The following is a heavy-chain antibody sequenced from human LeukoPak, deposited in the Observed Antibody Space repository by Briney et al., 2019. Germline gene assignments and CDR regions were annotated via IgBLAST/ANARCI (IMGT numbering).Heavy chain of an antibody. Sequence: PGGSLRLSCAASGFTFSNAWMNWVRQAPGKGLEWVGRIKSKTDGGTTDYAAPVKGRFTISRDDSKNTLYLQMNSRKTEDTAVYYCTTDNSGNDGPSHWGQGTLVTVSS. J-gene: IGHJ4*02. CDR2: IKSKTDGGTT. CDR1: GFTFSNAW. D-gene: IGHD1-1*01. V-gene: IGHV3-15*07. CDR3: TTDNSGNDGPSH.